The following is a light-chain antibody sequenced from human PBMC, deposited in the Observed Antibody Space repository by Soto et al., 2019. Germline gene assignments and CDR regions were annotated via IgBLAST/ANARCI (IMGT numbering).Light chain of an antibody. CDR1: QSLSGY. CDR3: QDRGNWPLFT. Sequence: EIVLTQSPATLSLSLGERATLSCRASQSLSGYLAWYQQKPGQPPRLLIYSASHRATGTPARFTGSGSGTDFTLTISRLEPEDFAVYYCQDRGNWPLFTFGGGTKVDLK. J-gene: IGKJ4*01. CDR2: SAS. V-gene: IGKV3-11*01.